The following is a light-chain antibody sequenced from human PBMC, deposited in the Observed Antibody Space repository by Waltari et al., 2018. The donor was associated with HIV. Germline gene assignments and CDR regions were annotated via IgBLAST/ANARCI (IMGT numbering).Light chain of an antibody. CDR2: DKSDSDQ. V-gene: IGLV5-45*01. CDR1: SGIDVAIHW. CDR3: VIWHNSAWV. J-gene: IGLJ2*01. Sequence: QAVLTQPASLSASPGASASLTCTLRSGIDVAIHWILWYQQKPASPPQYHRGDKSDSDQQQGSGVPSRVSGSKHASANAEILLISGLQSGDEADYCCVIWHNSAWVFGGGTKLTVL.